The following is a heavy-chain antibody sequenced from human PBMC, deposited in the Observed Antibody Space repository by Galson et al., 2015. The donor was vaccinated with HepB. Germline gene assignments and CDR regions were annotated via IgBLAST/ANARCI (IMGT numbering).Heavy chain of an antibody. CDR3: ARSLWGRPGYSVYVGPSKTYYFDY. J-gene: IGHJ4*02. Sequence: SETLSLTCAVYGGSFSGYSWSWIRQSPGKGLEWIGEINHSGSTKYNPSLKSRVTISVDTSKNQFSLKLTSVTAADTAVYYCARSLWGRPGYSVYVGPSKTYYFDYWGQGTLVTVSS. V-gene: IGHV4-34*01. CDR1: GGSFSGYS. D-gene: IGHD5/OR15-5a*01. CDR2: INHSGST.